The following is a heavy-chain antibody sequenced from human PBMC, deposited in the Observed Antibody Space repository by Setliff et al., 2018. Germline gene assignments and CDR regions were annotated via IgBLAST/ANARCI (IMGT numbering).Heavy chain of an antibody. J-gene: IGHJ6*02. D-gene: IGHD3-3*01. CDR1: GYTFTSYY. CDR2: INPSGGST. Sequence: ASVKVSCKASGYTFTSYYMHWVRQAPGQGLEWMGIINPSGGSTSYAQKFQGRVTMTRDTPTSTVYMELSSLRSEDTAVYYCAGTYYNFWSALDYYYYGMDGWGQGTTVTGAS. V-gene: IGHV1-46*01. CDR3: AGTYYNFWSALDYYYYGMDG.